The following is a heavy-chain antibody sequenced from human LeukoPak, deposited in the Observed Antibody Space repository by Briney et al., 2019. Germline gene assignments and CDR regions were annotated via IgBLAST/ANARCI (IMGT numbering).Heavy chain of an antibody. V-gene: IGHV3-33*01. CDR1: GFTFSSYG. J-gene: IGHJ4*02. Sequence: PGGSLRLSCAASGFTFSSYGMHWVRQAPGKGLEWVAVIWYDGSNKYYADSVKGRFTISRDNSKNTLYLQMNSLRAEDTAVYYCARDAEYSSSLFDYWGQGTLVTVSS. D-gene: IGHD6-6*01. CDR3: ARDAEYSSSLFDY. CDR2: IWYDGSNK.